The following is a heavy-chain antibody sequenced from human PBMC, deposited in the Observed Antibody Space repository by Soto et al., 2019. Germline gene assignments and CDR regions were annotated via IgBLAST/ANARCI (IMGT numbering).Heavy chain of an antibody. J-gene: IGHJ6*02. CDR3: AGLRECHDGLDV. CDR1: GFTISSYA. Sequence: GGSLRLSCAASGFTISSYAMHWVRQAPGKGLEWVAVISYDGSNKYYADSVKGRFTISTDNSKNTLQLQINILGAEATAVYYSAGLRECHDGLDVWGQGTTVTVSS. V-gene: IGHV3-30-3*01. CDR2: ISYDGSNK. D-gene: IGHD3-3*01.